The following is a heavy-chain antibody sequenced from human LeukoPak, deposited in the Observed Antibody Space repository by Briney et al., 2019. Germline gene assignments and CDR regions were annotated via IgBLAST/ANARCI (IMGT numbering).Heavy chain of an antibody. V-gene: IGHV4-59*02. Sequence: SETLSLTCTVSGASVSSFYWNWIRQPPGKGLEWIGSMYYSGTTNYDPSFKSRVTISLDTSKNEFSLRPKSLTAADTAVYYCAGQVGARIRYYYTSGLDVWGQGTTVAVSS. CDR2: MYYSGTT. J-gene: IGHJ6*02. D-gene: IGHD1-26*01. CDR3: AGQVGARIRYYYTSGLDV. CDR1: GASVSSFY.